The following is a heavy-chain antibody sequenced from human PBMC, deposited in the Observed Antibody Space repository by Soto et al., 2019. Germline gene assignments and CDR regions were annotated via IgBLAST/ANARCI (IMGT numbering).Heavy chain of an antibody. CDR2: IYYSGRT. CDR3: ARGRGYSGQRRGWFDP. V-gene: IGHV4-59*01. Sequence: QLQLQESGPGLVKPSETLSLTCTVSGGSISTYYWNWIRQPPGKGLEWIGDIYYSGRTNYNPSLTSRVAISVDMSKSQFSLNLSSVTPADSAVYYCARGRGYSGQRRGWFDPLGQGTLVTVSS. J-gene: IGHJ5*02. D-gene: IGHD5-12*01. CDR1: GGSISTYY.